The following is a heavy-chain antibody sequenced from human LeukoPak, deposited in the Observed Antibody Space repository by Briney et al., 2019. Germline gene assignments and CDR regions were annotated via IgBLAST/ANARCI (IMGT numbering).Heavy chain of an antibody. CDR2: INWNGGST. Sequence: GGSLRLSCAASGFTFDDYGMSWVRQAPGKGLEWDSGINWNGGSTGYADSVKGRFTISRDNAKNSLYLQMNSLRAEDTALYHCARAQRYSSSWPPDYWGQGTLVTVSS. CDR1: GFTFDDYG. D-gene: IGHD6-13*01. CDR3: ARAQRYSSSWPPDY. V-gene: IGHV3-20*01. J-gene: IGHJ4*02.